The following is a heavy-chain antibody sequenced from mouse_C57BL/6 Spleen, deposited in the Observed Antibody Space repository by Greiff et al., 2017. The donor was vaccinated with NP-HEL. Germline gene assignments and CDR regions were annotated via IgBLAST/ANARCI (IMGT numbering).Heavy chain of an antibody. Sequence: VQLQQSGPELVKPGASVKISCKASGYSFTSYYIHWVKQRPGQGLEWIGWIYPGSGNTKYNEKFKGKATLTADTSSSTAYMQLSSLTSVNSAVYYGARSGGGYYPAWLAYWGQGTLVTVSA. V-gene: IGHV1-66*01. J-gene: IGHJ3*01. CDR2: IYPGSGNT. CDR1: GYSFTSYY. CDR3: ARSGGGYYPAWLAY. D-gene: IGHD2-3*01.